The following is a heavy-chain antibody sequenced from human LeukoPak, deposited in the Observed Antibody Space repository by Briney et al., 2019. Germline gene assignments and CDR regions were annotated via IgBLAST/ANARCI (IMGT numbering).Heavy chain of an antibody. D-gene: IGHD3-22*01. Sequence: PSGTLSLTCTVSGDSIINYYWSWIRQPPGKGLEWIGYIYYIGTTNHNPSLKNRVTISIDTSKNQFSLKLSSVTATDTAVYYCAREGVGSSGYYPFDYWGQGILVTVSS. CDR2: IYYIGTT. CDR1: GDSIINYY. CDR3: AREGVGSSGYYPFDY. V-gene: IGHV4-59*13. J-gene: IGHJ4*02.